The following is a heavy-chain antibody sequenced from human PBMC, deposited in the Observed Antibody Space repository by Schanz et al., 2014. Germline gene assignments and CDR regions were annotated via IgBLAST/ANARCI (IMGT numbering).Heavy chain of an antibody. D-gene: IGHD2-15*01. J-gene: IGHJ3*02. CDR3: ARGGGPEDVFDI. V-gene: IGHV1-69*02. Sequence: QVQLVQSGAEVKKPGSSMKVSCKASGGTFNSYTINWVRQAPGQGLEWMGRIVPIAGITNYAQRFQGRVTITADKSTFTAYMDVSSLRSEDTAVYYCARGGGPEDVFDIWGQGTIXTVSS. CDR2: IVPIAGIT. CDR1: GGTFNSYT.